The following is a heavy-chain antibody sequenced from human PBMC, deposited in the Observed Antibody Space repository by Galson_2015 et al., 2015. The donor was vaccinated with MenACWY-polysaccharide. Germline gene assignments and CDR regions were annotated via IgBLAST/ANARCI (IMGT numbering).Heavy chain of an antibody. CDR2: IWYDGSNK. D-gene: IGHD6-25*01. CDR3: VRDVGGIAAAGTKGWFDP. V-gene: IGHV3-33*01. Sequence: SLRLSCAASGFTFSHYGMHWVRQAPGKGLEWVAVIWYDGSNKYYADSVNGRFTISRDNSKNTPYLQMNSLRAEDTAMYYCVRDVGGIAAAGTKGWFDPWGQGILVTVSS. CDR1: GFTFSHYG. J-gene: IGHJ5*02.